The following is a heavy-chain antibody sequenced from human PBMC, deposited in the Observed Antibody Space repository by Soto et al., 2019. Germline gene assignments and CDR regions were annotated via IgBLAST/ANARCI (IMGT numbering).Heavy chain of an antibody. CDR1: GFTFTSSA. D-gene: IGHD1-26*01. V-gene: IGHV1-58*01. CDR2: IVVGSGNT. J-gene: IGHJ6*02. CDR3: AANRIVGDYYYGMDV. Sequence: ASVKVSCKASGFTFTSSAVQWVRQARGQRLEWIGWIVVGSGNTNYAQKFQERVTITRDMSTSTAYMELSSLRSEDTAAYYCAANRIVGDYYYGMDVWGQGTTVTVSS.